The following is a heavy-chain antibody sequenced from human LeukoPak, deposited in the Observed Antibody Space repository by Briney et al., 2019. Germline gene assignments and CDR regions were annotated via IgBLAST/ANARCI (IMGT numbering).Heavy chain of an antibody. CDR3: ARAYDSSSYFGY. J-gene: IGHJ4*02. CDR2: ISSSCTTI. Sequence: GGSLRLSCAASGFTFSSYEMNWVRQAPGKGLEWVSYISSSCTTIYYADSVKGRFTISRDDAKNSLYLQMNSLRAEDTAVYYCARAYDSSSYFGYWGQGTLVTVSS. V-gene: IGHV3-48*03. D-gene: IGHD3-22*01. CDR1: GFTFSSYE.